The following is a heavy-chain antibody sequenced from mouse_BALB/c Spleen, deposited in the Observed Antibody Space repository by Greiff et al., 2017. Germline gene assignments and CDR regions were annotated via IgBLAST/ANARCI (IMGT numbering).Heavy chain of an antibody. CDR1: GFSLTSYG. V-gene: IGHV2-9*02. D-gene: IGHD2-14*01. CDR3: ARDLPLTCTRFAY. Sequence: VKLMESGPGLVAPSQSLSITCTVSGFSLTSYGVHWVRQPPGKGLEWMGVIWAGGSTNYNSALMSRLSISKDNSKSKVFLKMNSLQTDDTAMYYCARDLPLTCTRFAYWGQGTLVTVSA. CDR2: IWAGGST. J-gene: IGHJ3*01.